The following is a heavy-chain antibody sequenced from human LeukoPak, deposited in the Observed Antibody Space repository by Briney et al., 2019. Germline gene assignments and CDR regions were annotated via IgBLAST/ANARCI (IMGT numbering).Heavy chain of an antibody. CDR1: GYSFTSYW. V-gene: IGHV5-51*01. CDR2: IYPGDSDT. Sequence: GESLKISCKGSGYSFTSYWIGWVRQMPGKGLEWMGIIYPGDSDTRYSPSFQGQVTISADKSISTAYLQWSSLKASDTAMYYCASPYPREYCSSTSCYFNYWGQGTLVTVSS. J-gene: IGHJ4*02. CDR3: ASPYPREYCSSTSCYFNY. D-gene: IGHD2-2*01.